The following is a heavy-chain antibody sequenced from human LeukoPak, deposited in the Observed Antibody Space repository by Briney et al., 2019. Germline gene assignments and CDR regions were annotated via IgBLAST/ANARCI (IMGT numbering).Heavy chain of an antibody. CDR2: FDPEDGET. CDR1: GYTLTELS. J-gene: IGHJ6*03. D-gene: IGHD2-15*01. V-gene: IGHV1-24*01. Sequence: ASVKVSCKVSGYTLTELSMHWVRQAPGKGLEWMGGFDPEDGETIYAQKFQGRVTMTEDTSTDTAYMELSSLRSEDTAVYYCATGYGSGEHYYYYMDVWGKGTTVTVFS. CDR3: ATGYGSGEHYYYYMDV.